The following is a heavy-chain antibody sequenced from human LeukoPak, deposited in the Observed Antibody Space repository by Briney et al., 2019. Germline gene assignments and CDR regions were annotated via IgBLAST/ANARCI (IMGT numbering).Heavy chain of an antibody. V-gene: IGHV1-18*01. D-gene: IGHD3-3*01. J-gene: IGHJ6*03. CDR1: GYTFTSYG. CDR2: ISAYNGNT. Sequence: ASVKVSCKASGYTFTSYGISWVRQAPGQGLEWMGWISAYNGNTNYAQKLQGRVTMTTDTSTSTAYMELRSLRSDDTAVYYCARAPESYYDFWSGASRYYYMDVWGKGTTVTVSS. CDR3: ARAPESYYDFWSGASRYYYMDV.